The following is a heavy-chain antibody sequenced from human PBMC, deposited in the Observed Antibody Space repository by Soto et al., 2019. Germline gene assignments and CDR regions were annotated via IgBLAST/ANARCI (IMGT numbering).Heavy chain of an antibody. V-gene: IGHV1-18*01. D-gene: IGHD6-6*01. J-gene: IGHJ4*02. Sequence: ASVKVSCKASGYTFSSYGISWVRQAPGQGLEWMGWISAYNGNTNYAQKLQGRVTMTTDTSTSTAYMELRSLRSDDTAVYYCARVARVRVGQLAYFDYWGQGTLVTVSS. CDR3: ARVARVRVGQLAYFDY. CDR2: ISAYNGNT. CDR1: GYTFSSYG.